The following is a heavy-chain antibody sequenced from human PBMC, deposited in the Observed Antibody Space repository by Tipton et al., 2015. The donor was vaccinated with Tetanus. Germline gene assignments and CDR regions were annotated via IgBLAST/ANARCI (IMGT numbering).Heavy chain of an antibody. D-gene: IGHD1-14*01. V-gene: IGHV4-4*07. Sequence: TLSLTCAVSGGSISSDYWSWIRQPAGKGLEWIGRIYTSGSTNYNPSLKSRVTVSVDTSKNQFSLKLSSVTAADTAIYYCARDGQPGYYYGMDVWGQGTTVTVSS. CDR2: IYTSGST. CDR3: ARDGQPGYYYGMDV. CDR1: GGSISSDY. J-gene: IGHJ6*02.